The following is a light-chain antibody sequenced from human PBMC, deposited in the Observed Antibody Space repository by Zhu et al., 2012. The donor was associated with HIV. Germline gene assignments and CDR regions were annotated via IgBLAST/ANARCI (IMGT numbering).Light chain of an antibody. Sequence: EIVLTQSPGTLSLSPGEXATLSCRASQSVSSSYLAWYQQKPGQAPRLLIYATSTRATGIPHRFTGSGSGTEFTLIISGLEPEDFAIYYCQQYDDSTLTFGGGTRVEIK. CDR1: QSVSSSY. CDR2: ATS. V-gene: IGKV3-20*01. J-gene: IGKJ4*01. CDR3: QQYDDSTLT.